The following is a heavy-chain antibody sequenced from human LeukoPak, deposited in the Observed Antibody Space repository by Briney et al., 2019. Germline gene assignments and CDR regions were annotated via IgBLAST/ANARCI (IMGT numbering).Heavy chain of an antibody. J-gene: IGHJ4*02. CDR2: ISRSGTNT. CDR3: ARGTTNDYGDYFDY. CDR1: GFTFSSYE. V-gene: IGHV3-48*03. Sequence: PGGSLRLSCAASGFTFSSYEMNWVRQAPGKGLECISFISRSGTNTHYADSVKGRFTISRDNAENSLYLQMNGLRAEGTAVYYCARGTTNDYGDYFDYWGQGTLVTVSS. D-gene: IGHD4-17*01.